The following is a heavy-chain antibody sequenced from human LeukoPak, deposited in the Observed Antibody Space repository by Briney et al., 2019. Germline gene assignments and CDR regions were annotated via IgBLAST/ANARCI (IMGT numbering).Heavy chain of an antibody. D-gene: IGHD3-10*01. J-gene: IGHJ4*02. V-gene: IGHV1-8*01. CDR1: GYTFTSYD. CDR3: ASTRLWFGELFPSFFDY. CDR2: MNPNSGNT. Sequence: ASVKVSCKASGYTFTSYDINWVRQATGQGPEWMGWMNPNSGNTGYAQKIQGRVTMTRNTSISTAYMELSSLRSEDTAVYYCASTRLWFGELFPSFFDYWGQGTLVTVSS.